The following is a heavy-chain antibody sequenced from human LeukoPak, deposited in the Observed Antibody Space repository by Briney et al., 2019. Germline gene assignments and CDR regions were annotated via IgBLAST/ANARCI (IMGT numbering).Heavy chain of an antibody. V-gene: IGHV3-30*04. Sequence: GRSLRLSCAASGYTFSSYAMHWVRQAPGKGLEGVAVISYDGSNKYYADSVKGRFTISRDNSKNMLYLQMNSLRAEDTAVYYCAKIGYCSSTSCYEDAGDAFDIWGQGTTVTVSS. CDR3: AKIGYCSSTSCYEDAGDAFDI. CDR2: ISYDGSNK. J-gene: IGHJ3*02. CDR1: GYTFSSYA. D-gene: IGHD2-2*01.